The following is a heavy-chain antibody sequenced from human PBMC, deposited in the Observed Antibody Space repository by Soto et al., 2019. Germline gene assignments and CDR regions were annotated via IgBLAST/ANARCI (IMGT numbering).Heavy chain of an antibody. Sequence: QVQLQESGPGLVKPSETLSLTCTVSGGSISSYYWSWIRQPPGKGLEWIGYIYYSGSTNYNPSLKSRVTISVDTSKNQFSLKLSSVTAADTAVYYCAREGGDGDYAFDYWGQGTLVTVSS. CDR1: GGSISSYY. CDR3: AREGGDGDYAFDY. V-gene: IGHV4-59*01. CDR2: IYYSGST. J-gene: IGHJ4*02. D-gene: IGHD4-17*01.